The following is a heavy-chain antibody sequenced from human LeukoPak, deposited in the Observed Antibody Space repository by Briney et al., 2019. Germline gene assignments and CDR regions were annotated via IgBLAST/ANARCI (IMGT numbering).Heavy chain of an antibody. CDR1: GGTFSSYA. CDR2: IIPIFGTA. CDR3: ASGHVTRYYYYYYMDV. J-gene: IGHJ6*03. V-gene: IGHV1-69*05. Sequence: ASVKVSCKASGGTFSSYAISWVRHAPGQGLEWMGGIIPIFGTANYAQKFQGRVTITTDESTSTAYMVLSSLRSEDTAVYYCASGHVTRYYYYYYMDVWGKGTTVTVSS. D-gene: IGHD4-23*01.